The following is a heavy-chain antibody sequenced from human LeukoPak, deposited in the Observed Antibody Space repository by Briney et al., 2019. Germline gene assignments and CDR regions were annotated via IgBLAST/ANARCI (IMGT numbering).Heavy chain of an antibody. V-gene: IGHV3-23*01. CDR1: GFTFSSYG. J-gene: IGHJ3*02. CDR3: VRDDPGVQQERRLSPFDI. CDR2: ISSSGGST. Sequence: GALRLSCAASGFTFSSYGMSWVRQAPGKGLEWVSGISSSGGSTYYADSVKGRFTISRDSSKNTLYLQMNSLRVEDTAVYYCVRDDPGVQQERRLSPFDIWGQGTMVTVSS. D-gene: IGHD1-1*01.